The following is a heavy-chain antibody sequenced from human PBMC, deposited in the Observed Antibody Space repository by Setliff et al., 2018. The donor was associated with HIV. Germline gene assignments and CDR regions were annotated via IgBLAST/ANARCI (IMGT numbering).Heavy chain of an antibody. CDR3: ARVACSGGSCYSYFQH. CDR2: ITVGDGNA. J-gene: IGHJ1*01. CDR1: GYTFTSYA. V-gene: IGHV1-3*01. Sequence: GASVKVSCKASGYTFTSYAIHWVRQAPGQRLEWMGWITVGDGNAKYSQKFQGRVTITRDTSASTAYMELSSLTSEDTAVYYCARVACSGGSCYSYFQHWGQGTLVTVSS. D-gene: IGHD2-15*01.